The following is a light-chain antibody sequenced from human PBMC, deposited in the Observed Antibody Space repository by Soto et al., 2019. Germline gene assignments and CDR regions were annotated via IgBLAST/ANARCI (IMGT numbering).Light chain of an antibody. CDR2: TNN. CDR1: SSNIGSDT. J-gene: IGLJ1*01. Sequence: QSVLTQPPSASGTPGQGVTISCSGGSSNIGSDTVNWYQHLPGTAPKLLIYTNNQRPSGVPDRFSGSKSGTSASLTISGLQSEDEAEYYCASWDDSLNGYVFGTGTKVTVL. CDR3: ASWDDSLNGYV. V-gene: IGLV1-44*01.